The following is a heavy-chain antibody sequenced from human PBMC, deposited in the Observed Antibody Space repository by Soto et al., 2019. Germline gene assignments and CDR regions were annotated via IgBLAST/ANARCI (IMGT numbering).Heavy chain of an antibody. J-gene: IGHJ4*02. D-gene: IGHD3-16*02. CDR2: ISAYSGNT. V-gene: IGHV1-18*01. CDR3: ARGERMITFGGVLVPDLFDY. Sequence: GASVKVSCKASGYTFTSYGISWVRQAPGQGLEWMGWISAYSGNTNYAQKLQGRVTMTTDTSTSTAYMELRSLRSDDTAVYYCARGERMITFGGVLVPDLFDYWGQGTLVTVSS. CDR1: GYTFTSYG.